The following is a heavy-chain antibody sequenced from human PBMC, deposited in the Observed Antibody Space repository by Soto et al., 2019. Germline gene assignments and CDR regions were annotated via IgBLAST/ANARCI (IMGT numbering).Heavy chain of an antibody. CDR1: GGTFSSYT. J-gene: IGHJ1*01. Sequence: QVQLVQSGAEVKKPGSSVKVSCKASGGTFSSYTISWVRQAPGQGLEWMGRIIPILGIANYAQKFQGRVTITADKSPSTAYMELSSLRSEDTAVYYCARRYCSGGSCYSEEYFQHWGQGTLVTVSS. CDR3: ARRYCSGGSCYSEEYFQH. D-gene: IGHD2-15*01. V-gene: IGHV1-69*02. CDR2: IIPILGIA.